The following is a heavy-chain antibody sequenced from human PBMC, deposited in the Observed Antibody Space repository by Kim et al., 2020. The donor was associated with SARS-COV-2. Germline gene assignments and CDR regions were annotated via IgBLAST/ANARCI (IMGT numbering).Heavy chain of an antibody. Sequence: ASVKVSCKASGYTFTSYAMNWVRQAPGQGLEWMGWINTNTGNPTYAQGFTGRFVFSLDTSVSTAYLQISSLKAEDTAVYYCARDLMSRAAGIYYYYYYYMDVWGKGTTVTVSS. V-gene: IGHV7-4-1*02. CDR2: INTNTGNP. D-gene: IGHD6-13*01. CDR1: GYTFTSYA. CDR3: ARDLMSRAAGIYYYYYYYMDV. J-gene: IGHJ6*03.